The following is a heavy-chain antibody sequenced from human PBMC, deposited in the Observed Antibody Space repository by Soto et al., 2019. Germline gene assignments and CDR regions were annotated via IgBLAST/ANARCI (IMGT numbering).Heavy chain of an antibody. CDR1: GFSLSTSGVG. V-gene: IGHV2-5*02. CDR2: IYWDDDK. J-gene: IGHJ4*02. CDR3: AHVYGGYDNFDY. D-gene: IGHD5-12*01. Sequence: QITLKESGPTLVKPTQTLTLTCTFSGFSLSTSGVGVGWIRQPPGKALEWLALIYWDDDKRYSPSLKSRLTITKDTSKNQVVLTMTNMDPVDTATDYCAHVYGGYDNFDYWGQGTLVTVSS.